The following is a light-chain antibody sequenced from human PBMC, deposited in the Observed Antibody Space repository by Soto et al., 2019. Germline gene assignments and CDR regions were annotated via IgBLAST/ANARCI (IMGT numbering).Light chain of an antibody. CDR3: LQDYNFPYT. J-gene: IGKJ2*01. CDR1: QGISND. V-gene: IGKV1-6*01. Sequence: AIQMTQSPSSLSASVGDRVTITCRASQGISNDLAWYQQKPGKAPKLLIYAASSLQSGVPPRFSGSGSGTDFTLTFSSLQPEDFAAYFCLQDYNFPYTFGQGTKLEIK. CDR2: AAS.